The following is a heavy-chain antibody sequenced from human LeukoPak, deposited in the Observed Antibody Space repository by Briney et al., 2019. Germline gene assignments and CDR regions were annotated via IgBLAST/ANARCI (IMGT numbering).Heavy chain of an antibody. CDR2: LSPYDGNT. CDR3: VRVWPPNAVDRGMTYSYFNALDV. Sequence: SVKVSCKASNYTFASYGLSWVRQAPGQGLPWVGWLSPYDGNTDYAQRFQARVTMTIDRATRTVYMDLKRLRLDDTAVYYCVRVWPPNAVDRGMTYSYFNALDVWGQGTTVIVSS. V-gene: IGHV1-18*01. J-gene: IGHJ6*02. D-gene: IGHD6-6*01. CDR1: NYTFASYG.